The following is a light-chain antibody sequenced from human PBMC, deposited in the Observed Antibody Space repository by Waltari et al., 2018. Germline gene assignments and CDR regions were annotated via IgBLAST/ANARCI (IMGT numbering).Light chain of an antibody. CDR3: SSYAGSNSFDVV. V-gene: IGLV2-8*01. CDR1: SSDVGGYNY. CDR2: EVS. J-gene: IGLJ2*01. Sequence: QSALTQPPSASGSPGQSVTISCTGTSSDVGGYNYVSWYRQHPGKAPELMIFEVSKRPSGVPDLFSGSKSGNTASLTVSGLQAEDEADYYCSSYAGSNSFDVVFGGGTKLTVL.